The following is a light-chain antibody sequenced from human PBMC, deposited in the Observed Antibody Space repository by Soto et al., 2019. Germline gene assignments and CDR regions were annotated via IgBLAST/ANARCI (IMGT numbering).Light chain of an antibody. CDR3: QQYGCSLKWA. J-gene: IGKJ1*01. CDR2: ATS. Sequence: EIVLTQSPGTLSLSPGERATLSCRASQSIARSYLVWYQQRPGQAPRLLIYATSSRATGIPDRFSGSGSGTDFTLTISRLEPEDFAVYYCQQYGCSLKWAFGQGTKVEIK. CDR1: QSIARSY. V-gene: IGKV3-20*01.